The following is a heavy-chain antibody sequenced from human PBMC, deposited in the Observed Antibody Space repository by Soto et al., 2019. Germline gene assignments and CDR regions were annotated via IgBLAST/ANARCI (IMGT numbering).Heavy chain of an antibody. D-gene: IGHD5-12*01. V-gene: IGHV4-39*02. CDR3: ARDRGYGGMDV. CDR1: GGSISSSSYY. J-gene: IGHJ6*02. Sequence: SETLSLTCTVSGGSISSSSYYWGWIRQPPGKGLEWIGSIYYSGSTYYNPSLKSRVTISVDTSKNSLYLQMNSLRAGDTAVYYCARDRGYGGMDVWGQGTTVTVSS. CDR2: IYYSGST.